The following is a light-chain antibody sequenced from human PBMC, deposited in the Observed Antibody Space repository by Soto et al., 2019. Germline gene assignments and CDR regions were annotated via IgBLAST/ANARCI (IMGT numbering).Light chain of an antibody. CDR1: SDIGNYNL. V-gene: IGLV2-23*02. CDR2: EVT. Sequence: QSVVTQPASVSGSPGQSVTISCSGSDIGNYNLVSWYQHLPGRAPKLLIFEVTMWPSGISDRFSGSKSASTASLTISGLQAEDEGDYYCASYAGSRTYVFGSGTQLTVL. J-gene: IGLJ6*01. CDR3: ASYAGSRTYV.